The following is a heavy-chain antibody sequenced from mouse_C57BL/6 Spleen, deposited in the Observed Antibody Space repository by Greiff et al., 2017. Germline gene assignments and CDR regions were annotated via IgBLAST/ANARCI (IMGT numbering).Heavy chain of an antibody. CDR3: ARSHYYAMDY. J-gene: IGHJ4*01. V-gene: IGHV1-61*01. CDR1: GYTFTSYW. CDR2: IYPSDSET. Sequence: QVQLQQPGAELVRPGSSVKLSCKASGYTFTSYWMDWVKQRPGQGLEWIGNIYPSDSETHYNQKFKDKATLTVDKSSSTAYMQLSSLTSEDSAVYYCARSHYYAMDYWGQGTSVTVSS.